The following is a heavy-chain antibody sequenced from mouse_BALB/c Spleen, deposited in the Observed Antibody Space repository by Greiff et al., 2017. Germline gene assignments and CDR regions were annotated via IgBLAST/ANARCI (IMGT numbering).Heavy chain of an antibody. V-gene: IGHV1-5*01. CDR1: GYTFTSYW. J-gene: IGHJ4*01. CDR2: IYPGNSDT. D-gene: IGHD4-1*01. Sequence: VQLKESGTVLARPGASVNMSCKASGYTFTSYWMHWVKQRPGQGLEWICAIYPGNSDTSYNQKFKGKAKLTAVTSTSTAYMELSSLTNEDSAVYYCTRVGSPYYAMDYWGQGTSVTVSS. CDR3: TRVGSPYYAMDY.